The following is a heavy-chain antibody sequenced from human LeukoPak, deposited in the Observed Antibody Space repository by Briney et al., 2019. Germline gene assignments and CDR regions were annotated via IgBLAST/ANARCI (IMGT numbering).Heavy chain of an antibody. V-gene: IGHV6-1*01. CDR2: TYYRSKWYN. CDR3: ARGERQYYGSVKPPYFDY. D-gene: IGHD3-10*01. J-gene: IGHJ4*02. CDR1: GDSVSSNSAA. Sequence: SQTLSLTCAISGDSVSSNSAAWNWMRQSPSRGLEWLGRTYYRSKWYNDYAVSVKSRITINPDTSKNQFSLQLNSVTPEDTAVYYCARGERQYYGSVKPPYFDYWGQGTLVTVSP.